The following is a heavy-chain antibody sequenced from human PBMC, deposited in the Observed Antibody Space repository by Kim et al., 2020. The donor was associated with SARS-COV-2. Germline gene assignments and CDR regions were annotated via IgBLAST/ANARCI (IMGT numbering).Heavy chain of an antibody. D-gene: IGHD1-26*01. CDR1: GFTFDNYA. CDR3: AKDNLGLVGALGRPGYFGY. V-gene: IGHV3-9*01. CDR2: ISWNSGSI. J-gene: IGHJ4*02. Sequence: GGSLRLSCAASGFTFDNYAMHWVRQAPGKGLEWVSSISWNSGSIGYADSVKGRFTISRDNAKNSLYLQMNSLRAEDTALYYCAKDNLGLVGALGRPGYFGYWGQGSLVTVSS.